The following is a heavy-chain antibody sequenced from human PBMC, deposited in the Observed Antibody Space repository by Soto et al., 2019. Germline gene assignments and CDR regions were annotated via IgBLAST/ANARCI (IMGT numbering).Heavy chain of an antibody. CDR2: ISWNSATI. V-gene: IGHV3-9*01. CDR3: AKSSGPVVRDAFDI. D-gene: IGHD2-15*01. J-gene: IGHJ3*02. CDR1: GLTFDDYA. Sequence: EVQLVESGGGLVQPGRSLRLSCAASGLTFDDYAMHWVRQAPGKGLEWVSGISWNSATIGYAGSVKGRFTISRANAKNSMFLQMNSLRAEDAAFYYCAKSSGPVVRDAFDIWGHVTILTVS.